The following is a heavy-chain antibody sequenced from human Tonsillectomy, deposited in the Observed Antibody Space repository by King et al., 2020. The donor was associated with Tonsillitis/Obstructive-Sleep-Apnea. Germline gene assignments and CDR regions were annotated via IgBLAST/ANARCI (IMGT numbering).Heavy chain of an antibody. CDR3: VKDISITVEGAFYI. Sequence: VQLVESGGGLVQPGRSLRLSCAASGFTFDDYAMHWVRHAPGKGLEWVSGMKSNSATIAYADSVRGRFAISRESSMNSLYLQMNSLRPEDTALYYCVKDISITVEGAFYIWGQGTMVTVSS. J-gene: IGHJ3*02. V-gene: IGHV3-9*01. D-gene: IGHD3-22*01. CDR2: MKSNSATI. CDR1: GFTFDDYA.